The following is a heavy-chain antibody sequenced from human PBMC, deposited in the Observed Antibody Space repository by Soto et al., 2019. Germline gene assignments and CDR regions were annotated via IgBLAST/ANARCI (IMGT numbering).Heavy chain of an antibody. J-gene: IGHJ4*02. CDR2: ISYDGSNA. CDR3: VRDSGIASLDF. D-gene: IGHD3-10*01. CDR1: GFPFSSFG. Sequence: QVHLVESGGGLVKPGGSLRLSCATSGFPFSSFGMHWVRQAPGKGLEWVALISYDGSNAEYADPVKGRFTISRDSSMNILSLQMNSLRFDDTAMYYCVRDSGIASLDFWGRGTLVTVSS. V-gene: IGHV3-30*03.